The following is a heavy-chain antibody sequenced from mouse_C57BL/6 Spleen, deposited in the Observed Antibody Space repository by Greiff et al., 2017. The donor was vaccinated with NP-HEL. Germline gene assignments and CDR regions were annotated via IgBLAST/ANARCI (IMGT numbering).Heavy chain of an antibody. Sequence: VQLKESGPGLVKPSQSLSLTCSVTGYSITSGYYWNWIRQFPGNQLEWMGYISYDGSNNYNPSLKNRISITRDTSKNQFFLKLNSVTTEDTATYYCARDFDYWGQGTTLTVSS. CDR1: GYSITSGYY. V-gene: IGHV3-6*01. CDR3: ARDFDY. CDR2: ISYDGSN. J-gene: IGHJ2*01.